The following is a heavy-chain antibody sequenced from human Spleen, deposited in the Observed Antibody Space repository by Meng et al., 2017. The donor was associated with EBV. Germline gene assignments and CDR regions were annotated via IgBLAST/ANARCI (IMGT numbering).Heavy chain of an antibody. Sequence: TMKVLGLLHPPPTPSITCICTVAGFSRSPGGVGGGWNRLPPGQARVWITISSWDADKSYRPYLKVSLNISKDTSKYEVVLTLTNVDSADTATYYCAHRPVGFVSGYYDYWGPGTLVTVSS. D-gene: IGHD3-3*01. CDR1: GFSRSPGGVG. CDR2: SSWDADK. J-gene: IGHJ4*02. V-gene: IGHV2-5*02. CDR3: AHRPVGFVSGYYDY.